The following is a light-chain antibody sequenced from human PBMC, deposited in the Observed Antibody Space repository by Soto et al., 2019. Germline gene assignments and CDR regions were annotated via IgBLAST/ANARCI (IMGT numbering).Light chain of an antibody. CDR2: AAS. J-gene: IGKJ1*01. V-gene: IGKV1-39*01. CDR3: QQSYSTPPWT. Sequence: DIQMTQSPSSLSASVVDRVTITFRASQRIVTYLNWYLQKPGKAPKLLIYAASNLQSGVPSRFSGSGSGTDFTLTISSLQPEDFATYFCQQSYSTPPWTFGQGTKVDI. CDR1: QRIVTY.